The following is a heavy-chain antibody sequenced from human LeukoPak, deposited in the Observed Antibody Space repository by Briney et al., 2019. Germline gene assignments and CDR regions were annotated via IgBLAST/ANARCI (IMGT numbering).Heavy chain of an antibody. Sequence: PGGSLRLSCAASGFTFSSYEMNWVRQAPGKGLEWVSYISGSGSAIYHADSVKGRFTISRDNAKNSLYLQMNSLRAEDTAVYYCAELGITMIGGVWGKGTTVTISS. J-gene: IGHJ6*04. D-gene: IGHD3-10*02. CDR2: ISGSGSAI. V-gene: IGHV3-48*03. CDR3: AELGITMIGGV. CDR1: GFTFSSYE.